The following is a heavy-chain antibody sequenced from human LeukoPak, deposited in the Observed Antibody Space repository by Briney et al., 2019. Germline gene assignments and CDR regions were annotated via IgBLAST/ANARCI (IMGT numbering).Heavy chain of an antibody. CDR3: ARDRRPNGPDGYNGHAFDI. Sequence: GASVKVSCKASVGTFSSYAISWVRQAPGQGLEWVGGIIPIFGTANYAQKFQGRVTITADKSTSTAYMELSSLRSEDTAVYYCARDRRPNGPDGYNGHAFDIWGQGTMVTVSS. CDR2: IIPIFGTA. J-gene: IGHJ3*02. D-gene: IGHD5-24*01. V-gene: IGHV1-69*06. CDR1: VGTFSSYA.